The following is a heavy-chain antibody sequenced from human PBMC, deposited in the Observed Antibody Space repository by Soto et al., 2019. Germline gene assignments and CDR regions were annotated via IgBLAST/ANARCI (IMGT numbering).Heavy chain of an antibody. Sequence: SETLSLTCAVYGGSFSGYYWSWIRQPPGKGLEWIGEINHSGSTNYNPSLKSRVTISVDTSKNQFSLKLSSVTAADTAVYYCARVTAMYYYYFMDVWGKGTKVTVSS. J-gene: IGHJ6*03. CDR2: INHSGST. CDR3: ARVTAMYYYYFMDV. CDR1: GGSFSGYY. D-gene: IGHD2-2*01. V-gene: IGHV4-34*01.